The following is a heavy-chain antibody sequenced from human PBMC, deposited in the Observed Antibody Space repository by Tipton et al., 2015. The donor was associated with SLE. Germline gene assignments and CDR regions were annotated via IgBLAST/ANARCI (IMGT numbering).Heavy chain of an antibody. CDR2: ISYSGST. J-gene: IGHJ5*02. D-gene: IGHD5-24*01. V-gene: IGHV4-59*07. CDR1: GDSITSDC. Sequence: TLSLTCTVSGDSITSDCWTWIRQPPGKGLEWIGYISYSGSTNYNPSVRSRVSISLDTSKNQFSLKVKSVTTADTAVYYCARMRGGYNAHHWGQGILVTVSS. CDR3: ARMRGGYNAHH.